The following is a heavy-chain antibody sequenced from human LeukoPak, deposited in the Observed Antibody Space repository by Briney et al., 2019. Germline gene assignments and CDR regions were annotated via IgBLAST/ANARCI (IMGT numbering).Heavy chain of an antibody. D-gene: IGHD2-21*01. CDR1: GFTFSDHY. CDR2: TRNKANSYTT. CDR3: AIIGTPGETEYYRL. Sequence: GGSLRLSCAASGFTFSDHYMDWVRQAPGKGLEWVGRTRNKANSYTTEYAASVKGRFTISRDDSKSSLYLQMNSLRAEDTAMYYCAIIGTPGETEYYRLWGQGILVTVSS. J-gene: IGHJ1*01. V-gene: IGHV3-72*01.